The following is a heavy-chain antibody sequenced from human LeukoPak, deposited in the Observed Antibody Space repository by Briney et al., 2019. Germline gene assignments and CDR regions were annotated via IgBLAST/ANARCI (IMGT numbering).Heavy chain of an antibody. CDR1: GFTFSSYW. V-gene: IGHV3-7*01. D-gene: IGHD3-9*01. CDR2: IKQDGSEK. CDR3: ARVGGTYYDILTGYSNFDY. J-gene: IGHJ4*02. Sequence: GGSLRLSCAASGFTFSSYWMSWVRQAPGKGLEWVANIKQDGSEKYYVDSVKGRFTISRDNAKNSLYLQMNSLRAEDTAVYYCARVGGTYYDILTGYSNFDYWGQGTLVTVSS.